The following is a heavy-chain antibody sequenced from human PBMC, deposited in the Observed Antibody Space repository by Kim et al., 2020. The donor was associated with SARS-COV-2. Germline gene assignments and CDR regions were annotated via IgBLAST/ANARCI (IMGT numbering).Heavy chain of an antibody. Sequence: GGSLRLSCVASGFSFSNCWMNWVRQAPGKGLEWVAIIKEDGTEKYYVDSVKGRFTVSRDNAKNTLYLQMNSLRVEDTAVYYCARGGGFLIDYWGQGTLVTVSS. CDR1: GFSFSNCW. CDR2: IKEDGTEK. V-gene: IGHV3-7*01. J-gene: IGHJ4*02. CDR3: ARGGGFLIDY. D-gene: IGHD3-10*01.